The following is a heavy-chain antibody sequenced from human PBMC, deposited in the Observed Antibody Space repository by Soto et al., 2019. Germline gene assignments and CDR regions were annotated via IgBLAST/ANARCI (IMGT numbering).Heavy chain of an antibody. CDR3: ARQLAYCGGECLSETINY. D-gene: IGHD2-21*01. J-gene: IGHJ4*02. CDR2: INPNSGGT. CDR1: GYTFTAYY. V-gene: IGHV1-2*02. Sequence: GASVKVSCKASGYTFTAYYIHWVRQAPGQGLEWMGWINPNSGGTNYAQNFQGRVTMTSDTSITTAYMELTRLTSDDTAVYYCARQLAYCGGECLSETINYWGQGALVTVSS.